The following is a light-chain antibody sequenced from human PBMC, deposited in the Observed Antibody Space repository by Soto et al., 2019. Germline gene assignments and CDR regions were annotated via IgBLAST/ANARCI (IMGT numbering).Light chain of an antibody. CDR1: KNDIGVYDF. J-gene: IGLJ1*01. CDR2: EVV. Sequence: QSVLPQAPCASGSPGQSVTISCTGTKNDIGVYDFVSWYQHHPGKAPRLIIYEVVQRPSGVPDRFSGSKSGNTASLTVSGLQAADEADYFCKSYAGSNTYVFGRGTKVTVL. V-gene: IGLV2-8*01. CDR3: KSYAGSNTYV.